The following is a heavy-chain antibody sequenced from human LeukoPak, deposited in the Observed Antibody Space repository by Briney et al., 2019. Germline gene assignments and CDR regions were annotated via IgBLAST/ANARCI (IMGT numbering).Heavy chain of an antibody. CDR1: GGSISSGGYY. CDR2: IYYSGST. CDR3: ARHNDYYVVGGMDV. D-gene: IGHD3-10*02. V-gene: IGHV4-31*03. J-gene: IGHJ6*02. Sequence: SETLSLTCTVSGGSISSGGYYWSWIRQHPGKGLEWIGYIYYSGSTFHNPSLKSRVTISIDTSKNQFSLKLSSVTAADTAVYYCARHNDYYVVGGMDVWGQGTTVTVSS.